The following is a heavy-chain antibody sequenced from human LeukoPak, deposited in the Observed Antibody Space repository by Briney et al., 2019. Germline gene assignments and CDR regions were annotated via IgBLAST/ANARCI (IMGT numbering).Heavy chain of an antibody. J-gene: IGHJ4*02. V-gene: IGHV3-33*01. CDR3: ARDRLEAVTDDDYFDY. Sequence: GGSLRLSCAASGFTFSNHGMHWVRQAPGKGPEWVALIWYDGSNKYYGDSVKGRFTISRDNSKNMVYLQMNSLRAEDTGVYYCARDRLEAVTDDDYFDYWGQGTLVTVSS. D-gene: IGHD2-21*02. CDR2: IWYDGSNK. CDR1: GFTFSNHG.